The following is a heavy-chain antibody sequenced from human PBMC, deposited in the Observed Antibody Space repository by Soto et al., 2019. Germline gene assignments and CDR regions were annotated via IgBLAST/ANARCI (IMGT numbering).Heavy chain of an antibody. J-gene: IGHJ6*02. CDR1: GFTVSTDW. CDR2: IRSGGNT. Sequence: EVQLVESGGGLVQPGGSLRLSCAASGFTVSTDWVYWVRQAPGKGLEWVSVIRSGGNTYYADSVEGRFTISRDNSKNAVYLQMNSLRAEDTAVYYCVRENYYYGMDVWGQGTTVTVSS. V-gene: IGHV3-66*01. CDR3: VRENYYYGMDV.